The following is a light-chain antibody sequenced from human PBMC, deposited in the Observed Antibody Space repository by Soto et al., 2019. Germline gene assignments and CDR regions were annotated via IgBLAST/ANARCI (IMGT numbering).Light chain of an antibody. CDR1: QSVSSSY. J-gene: IGKJ4*01. Sequence: ETVLTQSPGSLSLSPGERATLSCRARQSVSSSYLAWYQQKPGQAPRLLIYGASSRATGIPDRFSGSGSGTDFTLTISRLEPEDFAIYYCQQRSKWPLTFGGGTKVEIK. V-gene: IGKV3D-20*02. CDR3: QQRSKWPLT. CDR2: GAS.